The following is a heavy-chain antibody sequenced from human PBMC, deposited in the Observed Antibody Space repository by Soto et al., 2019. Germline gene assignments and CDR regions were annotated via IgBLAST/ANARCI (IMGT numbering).Heavy chain of an antibody. CDR2: IGEDGGIS. CDR1: GFNFKDYW. V-gene: IGHV3-7*01. Sequence: EVQLVESGGGLVQPGGSLRLSCAGAGFNFKDYWMTWVRQAPGKGLEWLANIGEDGGISNYVDSGKGRFTISRDNVKNSLDLQINSLRAEDTAVYYCARDRNYHLSGYYDAFDVWGQGTVVTVSS. CDR3: ARDRNYHLSGYYDAFDV. J-gene: IGHJ3*01. D-gene: IGHD3-9*01.